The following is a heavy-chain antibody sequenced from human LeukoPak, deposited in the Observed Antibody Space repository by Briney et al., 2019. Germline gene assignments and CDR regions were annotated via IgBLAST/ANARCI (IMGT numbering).Heavy chain of an antibody. J-gene: IGHJ4*02. D-gene: IGHD6-19*01. CDR3: ARGAVAGTSVGGYFDY. Sequence: GGSLRLSCAASGFTFSNYWMSRVRQAPGKGLEWVANIKQDGSEKYYVDSVKGRFTISRDNAENSLNLQMNSLRAEDTAVYYCARGAVAGTSVGGYFDYWGQGTLLTVSS. CDR1: GFTFSNYW. V-gene: IGHV3-7*01. CDR2: IKQDGSEK.